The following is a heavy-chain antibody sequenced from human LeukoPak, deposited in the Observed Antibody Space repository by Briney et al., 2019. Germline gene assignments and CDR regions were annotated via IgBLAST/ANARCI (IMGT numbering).Heavy chain of an antibody. CDR1: GGSISSSSYY. V-gene: IGHV4-61*05. D-gene: IGHD2-15*01. J-gene: IGHJ5*02. CDR2: IYYSGST. Sequence: SETLSLTCTVSGGSISSSSYYWSRIRQPPGKGLEWIGYIYYSGSTNYNPSLKSRVTISVDTSKNQFSLKLSSVTAADTAVYYCARGRWCSGGSCYSVRNALPKNWFDPWGQGTLVTVSS. CDR3: ARGRWCSGGSCYSVRNALPKNWFDP.